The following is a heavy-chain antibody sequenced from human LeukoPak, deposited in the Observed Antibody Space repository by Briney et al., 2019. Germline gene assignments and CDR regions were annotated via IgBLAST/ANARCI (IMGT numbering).Heavy chain of an antibody. CDR1: GYTFTGYY. Sequence: GASVKVSCKASGYTFTGYYIHWVRQAPGQGLEWMGWINPNSGGTNYIQKFQGRGTMTRGTSISTAYMELSRLRSDDTAVYYCARSTTPNENEYFEHWGQGTLVTVSS. D-gene: IGHD2/OR15-2a*01. CDR2: INPNSGGT. CDR3: ARSTTPNENEYFEH. J-gene: IGHJ1*01. V-gene: IGHV1-2*02.